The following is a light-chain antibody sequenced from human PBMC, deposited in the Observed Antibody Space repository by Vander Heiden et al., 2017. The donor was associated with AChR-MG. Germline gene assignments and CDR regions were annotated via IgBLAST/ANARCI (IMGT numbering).Light chain of an antibody. J-gene: IGKJ4*01. Sequence: IQLTQSPSSLSAAVGDRVTITCRASQGIDSYLVWYQQKPGKAPKRLIYAASTLQSGVPSRFSGSGSGTDFTLTISSLQPEDFATYYCQQFKICPLTFGGGTMVEI. CDR3: QQFKICPLT. CDR1: QGIDSY. V-gene: IGKV1-9*01. CDR2: AAS.